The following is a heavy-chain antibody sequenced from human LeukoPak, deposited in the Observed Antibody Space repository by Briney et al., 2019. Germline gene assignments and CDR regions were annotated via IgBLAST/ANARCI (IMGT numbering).Heavy chain of an antibody. D-gene: IGHD1-26*01. V-gene: IGHV1-2*02. CDR1: GYTFTVYY. J-gene: IGHJ4*02. CDR2: INPNSGGT. CDR3: ARDEPTSGSPDY. Sequence: ASVKVSFTASGYTFTVYYMHWVRQAPGQGLEWMGWINPNSGGTNYAQKFQGRVTMTRDTSISTAYMELSRLRSDDTAVYYCARDEPTSGSPDYWGQGTLVTVSS.